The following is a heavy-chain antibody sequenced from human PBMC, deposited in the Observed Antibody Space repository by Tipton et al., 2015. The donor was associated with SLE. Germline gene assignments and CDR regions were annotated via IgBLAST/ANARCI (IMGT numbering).Heavy chain of an antibody. V-gene: IGHV3-30*03. Sequence: SLRLSCAASGFTFSSYGMHWVRQAPGKGLEWVAVIAYDGSNKYYADSVKGRFTISRDNSKNTLYLQMNSLRAEDTAVYYCAGGDVLGEWEPEGAFDIWGQGTMVTVSS. D-gene: IGHD3-10*01. J-gene: IGHJ3*02. CDR3: AGGDVLGEWEPEGAFDI. CDR2: IAYDGSNK. CDR1: GFTFSSYG.